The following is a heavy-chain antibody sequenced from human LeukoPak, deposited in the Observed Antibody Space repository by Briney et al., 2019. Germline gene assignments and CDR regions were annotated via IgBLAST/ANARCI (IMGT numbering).Heavy chain of an antibody. Sequence: GGSLRLSCAASGFTFSSSWMHWVRHAPGKGLVWVSHINSDGSSTAYADSVKGRFTISRDNAKKTLYLQMNSLRAEDTAVYYCAREEDIVVVPAATWLGEAAAGHGNFDYWGQGTLVTVSS. CDR3: AREEDIVVVPAATWLGEAAAGHGNFDY. D-gene: IGHD2-2*01. CDR2: INSDGSST. J-gene: IGHJ4*02. CDR1: GFTFSSSW. V-gene: IGHV3-74*01.